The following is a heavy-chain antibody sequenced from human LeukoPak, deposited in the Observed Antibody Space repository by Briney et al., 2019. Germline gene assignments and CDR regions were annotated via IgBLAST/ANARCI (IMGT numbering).Heavy chain of an antibody. J-gene: IGHJ4*02. D-gene: IGHD3-3*01. V-gene: IGHV4-34*01. CDR3: ARGRPTYYDFWSGYYCNFDY. Sequence: PSETLSLTCAVYGGSFSGYYWSWIRQPPGKGQEWIGEINHSGSTNYNPSLKSRVTISVDTYKNQFSLKLSSVTAPDTAVYYCARGRPTYYDFWSGYYCNFDYWGQGTLVTVSS. CDR2: INHSGST. CDR1: GGSFSGYY.